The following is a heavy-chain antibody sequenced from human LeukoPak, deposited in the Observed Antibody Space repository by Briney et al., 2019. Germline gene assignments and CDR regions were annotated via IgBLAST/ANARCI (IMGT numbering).Heavy chain of an antibody. CDR2: ISSSSSYI. CDR3: ARDCSSSWYGDWFDP. Sequence: GSLRLSCAASGFTFSGYSMNWVRQAPGKGLEWVSSISSSSSYIYYADSVKGRFTISRDNAKNSLYLQMNSLRAEDTAVYYCARDCSSSWYGDWFDPWGQGTLVTVSS. J-gene: IGHJ5*02. V-gene: IGHV3-21*01. CDR1: GFTFSGYS. D-gene: IGHD6-13*01.